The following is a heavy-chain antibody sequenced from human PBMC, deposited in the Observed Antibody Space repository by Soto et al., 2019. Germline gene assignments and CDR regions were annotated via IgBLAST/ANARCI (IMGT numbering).Heavy chain of an antibody. CDR2: LSYDVTNK. V-gene: IGHV3-30-3*01. Sequence: GESLKISCAASGFTFRTYAIHWVRQAPGKGLEWVAGLSYDVTNKYYADSVKGRFTISRDNSKNTFYLQMNSLRTEDTAIYYCARDSDCGGDCYLHYFDYWGQGTLVTVSS. J-gene: IGHJ4*02. CDR3: ARDSDCGGDCYLHYFDY. D-gene: IGHD2-21*02. CDR1: GFTFRTYA.